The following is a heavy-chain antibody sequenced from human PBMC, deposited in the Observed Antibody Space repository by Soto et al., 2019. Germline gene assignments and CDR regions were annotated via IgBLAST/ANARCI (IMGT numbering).Heavy chain of an antibody. CDR1: GYTFTGHY. D-gene: IGHD2-15*01. CDR2: INANTGFT. V-gene: IGHV1-2*02. J-gene: IGHJ4*02. Sequence: ASVKVSCKASGYTFTGHYMHWVRQAPGQGLEWMGYINANTGFTNYGQKFQGRVAMTRDTSISTAYMELSRLRSDDTAVYYCAREDACSGGSCQPDYWGKGTLVNVS. CDR3: AREDACSGGSCQPDY.